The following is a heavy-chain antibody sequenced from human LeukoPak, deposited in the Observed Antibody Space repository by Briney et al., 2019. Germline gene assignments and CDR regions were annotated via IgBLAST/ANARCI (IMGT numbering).Heavy chain of an antibody. CDR3: ARHDYRNCFDP. D-gene: IGHD4-11*01. J-gene: IGHJ5*02. CDR1: GYTFTSYG. CDR2: ISAYNGNT. V-gene: IGHV1-18*01. Sequence: GASVKVSCKASGYTFTSYGISWVRQAPGQGLEWMGWISAYNGNTNYAQKFQGRVTMTTDTSTTTAHMELRSLRSDDTAVYYCARHDYRNCFDPWGQGTLVTVSS.